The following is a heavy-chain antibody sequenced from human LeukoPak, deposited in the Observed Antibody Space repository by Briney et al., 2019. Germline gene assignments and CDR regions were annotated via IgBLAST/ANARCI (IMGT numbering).Heavy chain of an antibody. V-gene: IGHV3-30*04. CDR3: ARGPDYDILADYFDY. CDR2: ISYDGSNK. J-gene: IGHJ4*02. Sequence: PGGSLRLSCAASGFTFSNYALHWVRQAPAKGLEWVAVISYDGSNKFYTDSVRGLFTISRDNSKNTLFLQMNRLRPEDTAVYYCARGPDYDILADYFDYWGQGTLVTVSS. CDR1: GFTFSNYA. D-gene: IGHD3-9*01.